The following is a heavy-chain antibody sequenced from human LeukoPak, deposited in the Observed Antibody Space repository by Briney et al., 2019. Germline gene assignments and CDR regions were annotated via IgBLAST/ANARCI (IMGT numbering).Heavy chain of an antibody. V-gene: IGHV3-48*03. CDR1: GFTFSSYE. CDR2: ISSSDSTI. J-gene: IGHJ4*02. D-gene: IGHD5-18*01. CDR3: ASRGYSYGYGY. Sequence: GGSLRLSCAASGFTFSSYEMNWVRQAPGKGLEWVSYISSSDSTIYYADPVKGRFTISRDNAKNSLYLQMNSLRAEDTAVYYCASRGYSYGYGYWGQGTLVTVSS.